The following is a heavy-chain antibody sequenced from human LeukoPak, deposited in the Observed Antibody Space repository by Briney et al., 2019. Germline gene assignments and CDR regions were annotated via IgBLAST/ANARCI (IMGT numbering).Heavy chain of an antibody. CDR3: ARGRITMIVVVPYYMDV. D-gene: IGHD3-22*01. J-gene: IGHJ6*03. CDR2: INHSGST. Sequence: SETLSLTCAVYGGSFSGYYWSWIRQPPGKGLEWIGEINHSGSTNYNPSLKSRVTISVDTSQNQFSLKLSSVTAADTAVYYCARGRITMIVVVPYYMDVWGKGTTVTVSS. CDR1: GGSFSGYY. V-gene: IGHV4-34*01.